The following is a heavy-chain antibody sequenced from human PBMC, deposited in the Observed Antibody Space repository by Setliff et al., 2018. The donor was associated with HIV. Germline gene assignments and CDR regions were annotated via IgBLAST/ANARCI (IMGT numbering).Heavy chain of an antibody. Sequence: SVKVSCKASGGTFSSYAINWVRQAPGQGLQWMGGIIPMFGTLNFAQKFQGRVTISTDDSTSTAYMELNSLRSEDTAVYYCARGHSHGYGYSGSYGPFDIWAEGQWSPSPQ. CDR1: GGTFSSYA. CDR2: IIPMFGTL. V-gene: IGHV1-69*05. CDR3: ARGHSHGYGYSGSYGPFDI. D-gene: IGHD1-26*01. J-gene: IGHJ3*02.